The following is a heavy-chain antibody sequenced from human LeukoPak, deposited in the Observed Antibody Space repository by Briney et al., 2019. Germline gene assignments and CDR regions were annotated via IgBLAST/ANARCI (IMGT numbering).Heavy chain of an antibody. CDR2: LNNSGDST. CDR1: GFTFSNYA. CDR3: AKSSITYSNYDLGYYYYMDV. J-gene: IGHJ6*03. V-gene: IGHV3-23*01. Sequence: GGSLRLSCAASGFTFSNYAMSWVRQAPGKGLEWVSALNNSGDSTYYADSVKGRFTISRDNSKNTLYLQMNSLRAEDTALYYCAKSSITYSNYDLGYYYYMDVWGKGTTVTVSS. D-gene: IGHD4-11*01.